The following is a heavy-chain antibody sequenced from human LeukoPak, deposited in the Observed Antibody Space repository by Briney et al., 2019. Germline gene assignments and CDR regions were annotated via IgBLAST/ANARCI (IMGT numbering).Heavy chain of an antibody. CDR1: GFTFSSYS. V-gene: IGHV3-48*01. J-gene: IGHJ4*02. Sequence: GGSLRLSCAASGFTFSSYSMNWVRQAPGKGLEWVSYISSSSSTIYYADSVKGRFTISRGNAKDSLYLQMNSLRAEDTAVYYCARVYGATIFDYWGQGTLVAVSS. D-gene: IGHD1-26*01. CDR3: ARVYGATIFDY. CDR2: ISSSSSTI.